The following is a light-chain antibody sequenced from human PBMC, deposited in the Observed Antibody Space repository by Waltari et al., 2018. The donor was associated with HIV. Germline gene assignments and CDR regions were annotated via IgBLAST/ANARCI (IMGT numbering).Light chain of an antibody. CDR3: QQSYSTPRT. J-gene: IGKJ4*01. CDR1: QTIIRD. Sequence: EIQMTQSSSSLSASVGDRVTITCRASQTIIRDLNCYQQNPAQAPQLLLYAASSLQSCVPSRFSVSRSGTDFTLTISSLQPLDFSTYYCQQSYSTPRTFVAGTKVDIK. V-gene: IGKV1-39*01. CDR2: AAS.